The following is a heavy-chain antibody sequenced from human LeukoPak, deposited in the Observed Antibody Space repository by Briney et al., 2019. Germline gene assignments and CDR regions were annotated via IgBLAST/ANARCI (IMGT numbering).Heavy chain of an antibody. D-gene: IGHD5-12*01. V-gene: IGHV1-69*15. CDR2: IIPIFGIA. CDR1: GGTFSSYA. CDR3: ARGGYSGYDYPSFDY. J-gene: IGHJ4*02. Sequence: SVKVSCKASGGTFSSYAISWVRQAPGQGLEWMGRIIPIFGIANYAQKFQGRVTITADESTSTAYMELSSLRSEDTAVYYCARGGYSGYDYPSFDYWGQGTLVTVSS.